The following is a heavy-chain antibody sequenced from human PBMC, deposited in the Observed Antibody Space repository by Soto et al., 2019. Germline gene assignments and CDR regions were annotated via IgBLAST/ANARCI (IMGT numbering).Heavy chain of an antibody. V-gene: IGHV4-59*02. Sequence: QVHLQESGPGLVKPSETLSLTCTVSGGSVSTHYWSWIRQSPGKGLEWIGNVFSTGSAKYNPSLKRRVSLSLDTSKNEISLKLTSVTAADTAVYFCASDSGTVHFDHWGQGTPVSFSA. CDR1: GGSVSTHY. D-gene: IGHD3-10*01. J-gene: IGHJ4*02. CDR3: ASDSGTVHFDH. CDR2: VFSTGSA.